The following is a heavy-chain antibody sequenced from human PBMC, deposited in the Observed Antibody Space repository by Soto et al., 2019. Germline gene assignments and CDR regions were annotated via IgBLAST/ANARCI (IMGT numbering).Heavy chain of an antibody. CDR3: AKDVYCSGGSCFSDFDS. CDR1: GFTFGNYA. V-gene: IGHV3-23*01. Sequence: EVQLFESGGGLVQPGGSLRLSCAASGFTFGNYAMSWVRQAPGKGLEWVSSISGGGAGTYYADSVKGPFTISRDNSKNTLYLQMNSLRVEDTALYYCAKDVYCSGGSCFSDFDSWGQGTLVTVSS. D-gene: IGHD2-15*01. J-gene: IGHJ4*02. CDR2: ISGGGAGT.